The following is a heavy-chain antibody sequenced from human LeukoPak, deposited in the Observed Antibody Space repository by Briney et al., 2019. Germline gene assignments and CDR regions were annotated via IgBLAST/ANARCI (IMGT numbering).Heavy chain of an antibody. J-gene: IGHJ6*02. CDR1: GFTFSDYA. V-gene: IGHV3-23*01. CDR2: ISHVGGT. CDR3: AKTLRGLLRDAMDV. Sequence: GGSLRLSCAASGFTFSDYAMSWVRQAPEKGLEWVSTISHVGGTYYADSVKGRFTISRDNSKNTLYLQVNSLRAEDTAVYSCAKTLRGLLRDAMDVWGQGATVTVSS. D-gene: IGHD3-16*01.